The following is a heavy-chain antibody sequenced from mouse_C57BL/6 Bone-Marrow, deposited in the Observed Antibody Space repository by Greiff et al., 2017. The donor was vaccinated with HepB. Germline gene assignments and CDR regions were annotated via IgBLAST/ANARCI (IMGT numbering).Heavy chain of an antibody. CDR2: ISDGGSYT. V-gene: IGHV5-4*01. Sequence: VQLKESGGGLVKPGGSLKLSCAASGFTFSSYAMSWVRQTPEKRLEWVATISDGGSYTYYPDNVKGRFTISRDNAKNNLYLQMSHLKSEDTAMYYCAKTNWGLDYWGQGTTLTVSS. CDR3: AKTNWGLDY. D-gene: IGHD4-1*01. CDR1: GFTFSSYA. J-gene: IGHJ2*01.